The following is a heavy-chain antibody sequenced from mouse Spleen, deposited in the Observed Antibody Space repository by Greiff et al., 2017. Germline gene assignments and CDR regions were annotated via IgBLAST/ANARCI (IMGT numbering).Heavy chain of an antibody. J-gene: IGHJ3*01. CDR2: IYPRDGST. Sequence: QVQLQQSGPELVKPGASVKLSCKASGYTFTSYDINWVKQRPGQGLEWIGWIYPRDGSTKYNEKFKGKATLTVDTSSSTAYMELHSLTSEDSAVYFCARSHHYGSTEGFAYWGQGTLVTVSA. CDR3: ARSHHYGSTEGFAY. CDR1: GYTFTSYD. D-gene: IGHD1-1*01. V-gene: IGHV1-85*01.